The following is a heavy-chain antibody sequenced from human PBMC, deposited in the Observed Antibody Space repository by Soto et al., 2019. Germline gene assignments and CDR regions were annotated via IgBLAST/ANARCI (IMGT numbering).Heavy chain of an antibody. CDR1: GVAMTYGGYS. CDR2: IGHLETT. J-gene: IGHJ4*02. V-gene: IGHV4-30-2*06. Sequence: SETLSLTCSVSGVAMTYGGYSWSWIRQSPEKGLEWLGYIGHLETTYYNPSFKSRLSLSIDRTRNQFSLSLSSMTAADKAVYYCASQMGAPRDYYFDSWGQGTLVTVSS. CDR3: ASQMGAPRDYYFDS. D-gene: IGHD3-16*01.